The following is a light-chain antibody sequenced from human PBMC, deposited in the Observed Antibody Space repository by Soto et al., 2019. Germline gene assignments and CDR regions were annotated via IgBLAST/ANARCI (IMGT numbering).Light chain of an antibody. V-gene: IGKV3-15*01. Sequence: EIVMTQSPATLSVSPGERATLSCRASQSVSSNLAWYQQKPGQAPRLLIYGASTRATGIRARFSGSGSGTEFTLTISSLQSEDFAVYYCQQYNNWPFTFGPGTKVDIK. CDR2: GAS. CDR1: QSVSSN. J-gene: IGKJ3*01. CDR3: QQYNNWPFT.